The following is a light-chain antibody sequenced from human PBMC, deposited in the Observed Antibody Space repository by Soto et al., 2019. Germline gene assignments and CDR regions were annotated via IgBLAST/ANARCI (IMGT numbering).Light chain of an antibody. CDR3: QQDNSYSPK. CDR1: QSISSY. V-gene: IGKV1-39*01. Sequence: RMSKSACSWFASVGDRVTMTSRASQSISSYLNWYQKKPGKAPKLLIYAASSLQSGVPSRFSGSGSGTDFTLTISSLHPDDFATYYCQQDNSYSPKFGEGSKAEIK. CDR2: AAS. J-gene: IGKJ4*02.